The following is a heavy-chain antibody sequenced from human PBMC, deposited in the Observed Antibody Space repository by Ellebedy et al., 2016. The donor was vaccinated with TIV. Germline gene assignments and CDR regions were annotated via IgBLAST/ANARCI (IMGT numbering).Heavy chain of an antibody. D-gene: IGHD4-17*01. J-gene: IGHJ5*02. Sequence: GESLKISCAASGFCFRSYWMGWVRQAPGKGLEWVANIYQDGGVQYYVDSVKGRFTISRDNADNSLFLQMNRLRAEDTAVYFCARRGSYGDYAVEINSWFDTWGRGTLVTVSS. V-gene: IGHV3-7*01. CDR3: ARRGSYGDYAVEINSWFDT. CDR2: IYQDGGVQ. CDR1: GFCFRSYW.